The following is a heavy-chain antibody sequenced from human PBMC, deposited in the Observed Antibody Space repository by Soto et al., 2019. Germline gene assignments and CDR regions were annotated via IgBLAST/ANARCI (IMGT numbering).Heavy chain of an antibody. CDR1: GFTFSNFW. CDR2: INTDGSVT. J-gene: IGHJ4*02. D-gene: IGHD1-26*01. V-gene: IGHV3-74*01. CDR3: ARQTGLGATNY. Sequence: PGGPLRLSCAGPGFTFSNFWMHWVRQAPGKGLVWVARINTDGSVTSHADSVKGRFTISRDNAKSTLYLQMTSLREEDSAIYYCARQTGLGATNYWGRGTLVTVSS.